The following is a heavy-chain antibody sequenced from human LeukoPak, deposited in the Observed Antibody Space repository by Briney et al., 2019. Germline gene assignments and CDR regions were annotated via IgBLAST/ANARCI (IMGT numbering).Heavy chain of an antibody. CDR1: GGSISSYY. V-gene: IGHV4-59*01. J-gene: IGHJ4*02. D-gene: IGHD2-8*01. CDR2: IYYSGST. Sequence: SETLSLTCTVSGGSISSYYWSWIRQPPGKGLEWIGYIYYSGSTNYNPSLKSRVTISVDTSKNQFSLKLSSVTAADTAVYYCAGGILYPRYYFDYWGQGTLVTVSS. CDR3: AGGILYPRYYFDY.